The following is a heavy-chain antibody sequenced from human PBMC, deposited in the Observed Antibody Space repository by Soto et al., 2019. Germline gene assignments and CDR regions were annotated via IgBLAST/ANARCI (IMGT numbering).Heavy chain of an antibody. CDR1: GGSVSTNW. V-gene: IGHV4-4*02. Sequence: QVQLQESGPGLMKPSGTLSLTCAVSGGSVSTNWWSWVSQPPGKGLEWMGEIYHGGATNYNPPLKNRVTMSVDKSQNHLSLNLNSVTAATTAVYYCARHIAVSGTRGFDFWGHGTLVTVSS. J-gene: IGHJ4*01. CDR3: ARHIAVSGTRGFDF. CDR2: IYHGGAT. D-gene: IGHD2-21*01.